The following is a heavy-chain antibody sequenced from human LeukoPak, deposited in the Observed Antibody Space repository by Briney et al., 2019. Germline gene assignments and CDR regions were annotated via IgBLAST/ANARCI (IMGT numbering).Heavy chain of an antibody. CDR2: ISSSGSTI. V-gene: IGHV3-48*01. Sequence: GGSLRLSCAASGFTFSSYSMNWVRRAPGKGLEWVSYISSSGSTIYYADSVKGRFTISRDNSKNTLYLQMNSLRAEDTAVYYCARDSPYCSGGSCYQDYYYYYMDVWGKGTTVTISS. CDR3: ARDSPYCSGGSCYQDYYYYYMDV. J-gene: IGHJ6*03. CDR1: GFTFSSYS. D-gene: IGHD2-15*01.